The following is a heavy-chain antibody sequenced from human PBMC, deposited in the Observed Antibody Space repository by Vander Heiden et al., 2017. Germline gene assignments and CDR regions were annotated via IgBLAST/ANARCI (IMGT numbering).Heavy chain of an antibody. V-gene: IGHV1-2*06. CDR2: INPNSGGT. J-gene: IGHJ5*02. CDR3: ANEKMDCGGDCYSVGWFDP. CDR1: GYTFTGYY. D-gene: IGHD2-21*02. Sequence: QVQLVQSGAEVKKPGASVKVSCKASGYTFTGYYMHWVRQAPGQGLEWMGRINPNSGGTNYAQKFQGRVTMTRDTSISTAYMELSRLRSEDTAVYYCANEKMDCGGDCYSVGWFDPWGQGTLVTVSS.